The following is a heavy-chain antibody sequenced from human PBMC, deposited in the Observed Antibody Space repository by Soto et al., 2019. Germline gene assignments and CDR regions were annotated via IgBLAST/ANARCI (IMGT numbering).Heavy chain of an antibody. CDR1: GFTFDDYT. CDR3: AKSKWELLGYFDY. CDR2: ISWDGGGT. J-gene: IGHJ4*02. V-gene: IGHV3-43*01. D-gene: IGHD1-26*01. Sequence: GGSLRLSCAASGFTFDDYTMHWVRQAPGKGLEWVSLISWDGGGTYYADSVKGRFTISRDNSKNSLYLQMNSLRTEDTALYYCAKSKWELLGYFDYWGQGTLVTVSS.